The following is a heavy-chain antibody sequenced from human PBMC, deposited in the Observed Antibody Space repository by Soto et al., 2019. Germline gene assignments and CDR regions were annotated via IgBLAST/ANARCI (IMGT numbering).Heavy chain of an antibody. V-gene: IGHV3-23*01. CDR1: GFSFSTYA. CDR3: AKDDGSEYSYGHDY. D-gene: IGHD5-18*01. CDR2: INGYGVRT. J-gene: IGHJ4*02. Sequence: GGSLRLSCAASGFSFSTYAMSWVRQAPGKGLEWVSGINGYGVRTDYADSVKGRFTLSRDNSKNTLYLQMNRLRAEDTAVYYCAKDDGSEYSYGHDYWSQGTLVIGSS.